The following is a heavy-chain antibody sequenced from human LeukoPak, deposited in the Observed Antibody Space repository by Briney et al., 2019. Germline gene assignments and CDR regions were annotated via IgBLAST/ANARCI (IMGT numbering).Heavy chain of an antibody. CDR1: GGSFSGYY. Sequence: SETLSLTCAVYGGSFSGYYWGWIRQPPGKGLEWIGTMYYSGNTYYNPSLKSRVTISGDTSKNQFSLKLSSVTAADTAVYYCARTFYDDVWGSYDAFATWGQGTEVTVSS. D-gene: IGHD3-16*01. V-gene: IGHV4-34*01. J-gene: IGHJ3*02. CDR2: MYYSGNT. CDR3: ARTFYDDVWGSYDAFAT.